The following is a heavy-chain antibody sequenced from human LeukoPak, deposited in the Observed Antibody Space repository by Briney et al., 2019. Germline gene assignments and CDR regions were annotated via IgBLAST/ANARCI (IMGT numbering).Heavy chain of an antibody. Sequence: PGGSLRLSCAASGFILSTYWMHWVRQAPGKGLVWVSRINNDGSSTTYADSVKGRFTISRDNSKNTLYLQMNSLRAEDTAVYYCAKVRASSESPSYWGQGTLVTVSS. D-gene: IGHD3-10*01. J-gene: IGHJ4*02. V-gene: IGHV3-74*01. CDR3: AKVRASSESPSY. CDR2: INNDGSST. CDR1: GFILSTYW.